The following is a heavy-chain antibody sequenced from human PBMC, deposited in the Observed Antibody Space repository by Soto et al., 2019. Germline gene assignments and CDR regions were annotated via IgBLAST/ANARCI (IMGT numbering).Heavy chain of an antibody. Sequence: SETLSLTCTVSGGSISGYYWSWIRQPPRRGLEWIGYIYYSGSTNYNPSLKSRVTISVDTSKNQFSLKLSSVIAADTAVYYCARVFPGNNYYYYYMDVWGKGTTVTVSS. J-gene: IGHJ6*03. D-gene: IGHD1-26*01. CDR3: ARVFPGNNYYYYYMDV. V-gene: IGHV4-59*01. CDR2: IYYSGST. CDR1: GGSISGYY.